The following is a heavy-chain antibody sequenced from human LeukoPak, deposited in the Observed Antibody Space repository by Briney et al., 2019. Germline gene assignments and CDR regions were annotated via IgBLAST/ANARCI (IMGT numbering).Heavy chain of an antibody. Sequence: GGSLRLSCAASGFTFSGHAMSWVRQAPGKGLEWVSTINDGGGSTYYADSVRGRFTISRDNSKNTLFLQMNSLRAEDTAVYYCAKAAGDLPDDYWGQGTLVTVSS. CDR3: AKAAGDLPDDY. D-gene: IGHD3-10*01. V-gene: IGHV3-23*01. CDR1: GFTFSGHA. CDR2: INDGGGST. J-gene: IGHJ4*02.